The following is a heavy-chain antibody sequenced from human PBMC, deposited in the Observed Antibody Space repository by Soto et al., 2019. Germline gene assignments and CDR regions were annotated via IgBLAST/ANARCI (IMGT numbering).Heavy chain of an antibody. CDR2: IWYDGSNK. V-gene: IGHV3-33*01. J-gene: IGHJ5*02. CDR1: GFTFSSYG. D-gene: IGHD3-10*01. Sequence: GGSLRLSCAASGFTFSSYGMHWVRQAPGKGLEWVAVIWYDGSNKYYADSVKGRFTISRDNSKNTLYLQMNSLRAEDTAVYYCAREGRSTQWLGDFNWFDPWGQGTLVTVSS. CDR3: AREGRSTQWLGDFNWFDP.